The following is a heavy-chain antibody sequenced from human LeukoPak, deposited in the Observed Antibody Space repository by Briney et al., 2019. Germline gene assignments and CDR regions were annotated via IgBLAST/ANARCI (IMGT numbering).Heavy chain of an antibody. J-gene: IGHJ3*02. CDR1: GYTFTSYY. CDR3: ARDRVLHYYDSSGPEDAFDI. Sequence: ASVKVSCKASGYTFTSYYMHRVRQAPGQGLEWMGIINPSGGSTSYAQKFQGRVTMTRDTSTSTVYMELSSLRSEDTAVYYCARDRVLHYYDSSGPEDAFDIWGQGTMVTVSS. CDR2: INPSGGST. D-gene: IGHD3-22*01. V-gene: IGHV1-46*01.